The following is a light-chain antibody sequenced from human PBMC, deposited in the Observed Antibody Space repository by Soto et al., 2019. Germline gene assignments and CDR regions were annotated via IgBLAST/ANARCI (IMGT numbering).Light chain of an antibody. V-gene: IGKV3D-15*01. Sequence: VMSQSRSALPVYPRGRATLSCRASQSVNIHLAWYQQKPGQAPRLLIYGASARATGIPAKFSGSGSGTEFTLTISSLQSEDFAVYYCQQYNKWPRTSGQGTKV. CDR1: QSVNIH. J-gene: IGKJ1*01. CDR3: QQYNKWPRT. CDR2: GAS.